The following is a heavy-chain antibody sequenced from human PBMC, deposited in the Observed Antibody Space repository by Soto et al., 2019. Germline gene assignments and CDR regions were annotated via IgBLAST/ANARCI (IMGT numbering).Heavy chain of an antibody. CDR1: GGSFSGYY. CDR2: INHSGST. J-gene: IGHJ4*02. Sequence: SETLSLTCAVYGGSFSGYYWSWIRRPPGKGLEWIGEINHSGSTNYNPSLKSRVTISVDTSKNQFSLKLSSVTAADTAVYYCARNIAGHFDYWGQGTLVTVSS. V-gene: IGHV4-34*01. CDR3: ARNIAGHFDY. D-gene: IGHD6-13*01.